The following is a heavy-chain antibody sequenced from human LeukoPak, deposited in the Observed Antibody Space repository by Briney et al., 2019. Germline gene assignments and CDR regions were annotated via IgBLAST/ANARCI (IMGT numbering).Heavy chain of an antibody. D-gene: IGHD3-10*01. CDR3: SGRRTGGFDY. CDR1: GFTFSSYW. V-gene: IGHV3-74*01. Sequence: PGGSLRLSCAASGFTFSSYWMHWVRQAPGKGLVWVSCINSDGSSTSYADSVKGRFTISRDNAKNTLYLQMNSLRAEDTAVYYCSGRRTGGFDYWGQGTLVTVSS. J-gene: IGHJ4*02. CDR2: INSDGSST.